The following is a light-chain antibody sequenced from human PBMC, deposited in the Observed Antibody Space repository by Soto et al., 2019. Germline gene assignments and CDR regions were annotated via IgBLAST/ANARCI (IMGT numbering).Light chain of an antibody. CDR1: SSNIGSNN. Sequence: QSVLTQPPSASGTPGQRVTISCSGSSSNIGSNNVNWYQQLPETAPKLLIYSGNQRPSGVPDRFSGSESGTTASLAISGLQTEDEADYYCQSYDNGLSGWVFGGGTKVTVL. CDR2: SGN. CDR3: QSYDNGLSGWV. J-gene: IGLJ3*02. V-gene: IGLV1-44*01.